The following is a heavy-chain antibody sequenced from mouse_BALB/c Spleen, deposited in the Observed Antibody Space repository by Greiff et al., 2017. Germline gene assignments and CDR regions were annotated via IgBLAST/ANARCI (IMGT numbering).Heavy chain of an antibody. V-gene: IGHV1-82*01. J-gene: IGHJ1*01. CDR1: GYAFSSSW. Sequence: QGQLQQSGPELVKPGASVKISCKASGYAFSSSWMNWVKQRPGQGLEWIGRIYPGDGDTNYNGKFKGKATLTADKSSSTAYMQLSSLTSVDSAVYFCAREGYYGSYWYFDVWGAGTTVTVSS. CDR3: AREGYYGSYWYFDV. CDR2: IYPGDGDT. D-gene: IGHD2-1*01.